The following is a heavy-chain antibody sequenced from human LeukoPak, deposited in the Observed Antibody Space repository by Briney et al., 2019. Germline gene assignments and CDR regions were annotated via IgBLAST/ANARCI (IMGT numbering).Heavy chain of an antibody. CDR3: AFHYYDSSGYYYGGAFDI. Sequence: GASVKVSCKVSGYTLTELSMHWVRQAPGKGLEWMGGFDPEDGETIYAQKFQGRVTMTEYTPTDTAYMELSSLRSEDTAVYYCAFHYYDSSGYYYGGAFDIWGQGTMVTVSS. CDR2: FDPEDGET. CDR1: GYTLTELS. V-gene: IGHV1-24*01. D-gene: IGHD3-22*01. J-gene: IGHJ3*02.